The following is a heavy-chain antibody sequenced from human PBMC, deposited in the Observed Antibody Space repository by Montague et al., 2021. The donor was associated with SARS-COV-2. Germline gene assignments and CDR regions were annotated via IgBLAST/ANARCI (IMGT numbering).Heavy chain of an antibody. D-gene: IGHD3-3*01. CDR3: AKDRYYDFWSGYYLDY. CDR2: ISGSGGST. CDR1: GFTFSNYA. Sequence: SLRLSCAASGFTFSNYAMNWVRQAPGKGLEWVSAISGSGGSTYYADSVKGRFTISRDNSKNTLYLQMNSLRAEDTAVYYCAKDRYYDFWSGYYLDYWGQGTLVTVSS. V-gene: IGHV3-23*01. J-gene: IGHJ4*02.